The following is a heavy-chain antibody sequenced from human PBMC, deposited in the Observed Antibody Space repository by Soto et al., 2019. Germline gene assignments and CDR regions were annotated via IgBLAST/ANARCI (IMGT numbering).Heavy chain of an antibody. CDR1: GFTFRSHS. D-gene: IGHD2-2*01. CDR2: ISTSSSFI. J-gene: IGHJ6*02. CDR3: ARENKDVNKSTSISSGFHGMDA. V-gene: IGHV3-21*01. Sequence: PGGSLKLSCEASGFTFRSHSMNWVRQAPGRGLEWVASISTSSSFIYYGDSVRGRFIIYRDNAKNSLDLQMDSLRVEDTAVYYCARENKDVNKSTSISSGFHGMDAWGQGITVTVSS.